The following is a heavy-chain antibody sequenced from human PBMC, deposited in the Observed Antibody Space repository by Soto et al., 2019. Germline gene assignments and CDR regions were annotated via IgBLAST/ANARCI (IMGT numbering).Heavy chain of an antibody. CDR1: GYSFTSYW. CDR2: IDPSDSYT. Sequence: PGESLKISCNGSGYSFTSYWISWVRQMPGKGLEWMGRIDPSDSYTNYSPSFQGHVTISADKSISTAYLQWSSLKASDTAMYYCARSYASGYCSGGSCYQYYYYGMDVWGQGTTVTVS. V-gene: IGHV5-10-1*01. J-gene: IGHJ6*02. CDR3: ARSYASGYCSGGSCYQYYYYGMDV. D-gene: IGHD2-15*01.